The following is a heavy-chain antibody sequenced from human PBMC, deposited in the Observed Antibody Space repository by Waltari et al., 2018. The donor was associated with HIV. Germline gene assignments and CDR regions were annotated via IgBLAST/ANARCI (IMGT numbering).Heavy chain of an antibody. Sequence: QVQLQESGPGLLKPSQTLSLTCSVSGFSISGSPYYWSWIRQFQGKGLEWIGYIYYSGSTSYNPSLESRVTISIDTSKNQLSLRLSSVTAADTAGYYCARDYRSPSGSYYYYGMDVWGQGTRVTVSS. CDR2: IYYSGST. V-gene: IGHV4-31*03. CDR3: ARDYRSPSGSYYYYGMDV. CDR1: GFSISGSPYY. J-gene: IGHJ6*02. D-gene: IGHD3-10*01.